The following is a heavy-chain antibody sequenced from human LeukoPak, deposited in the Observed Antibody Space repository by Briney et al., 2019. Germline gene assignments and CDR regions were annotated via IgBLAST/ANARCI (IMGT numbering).Heavy chain of an antibody. J-gene: IGHJ4*02. CDR3: ATDLLSNYYGSGTGWGFDY. D-gene: IGHD3-10*01. CDR1: GFTFSSYA. CDR2: ISGSGGST. Sequence: GGSLRLSCAASGFTFSSYAMSWVRQAPGKGLEWVSAISGSGGSTYYADSVKGRFTISRDNSKNTLYLQMNSLRAEDTAVYYCATDLLSNYYGSGTGWGFDYWGQGTLVTVSS. V-gene: IGHV3-23*01.